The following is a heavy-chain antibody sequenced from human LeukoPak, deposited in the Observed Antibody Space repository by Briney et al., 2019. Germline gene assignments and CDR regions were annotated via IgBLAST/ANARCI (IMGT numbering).Heavy chain of an antibody. V-gene: IGHV7-4-1*02. CDR2: ITTSTGKP. CDR1: GYTFTSYY. Sequence: ASVKVSFKASGYTFTSYYMHWVRQAPGQGLEWMGWITTSTGKPTYAQGFTGRFVFSLDTSVSTTYLHINSLKAEDTAVYYCARDASMINFDYWGQGSLVTVSS. CDR3: ARDASMINFDY. D-gene: IGHD3-16*01. J-gene: IGHJ4*02.